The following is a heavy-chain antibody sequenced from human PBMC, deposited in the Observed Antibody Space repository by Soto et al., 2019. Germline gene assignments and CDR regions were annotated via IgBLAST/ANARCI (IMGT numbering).Heavy chain of an antibody. D-gene: IGHD6-6*01. Sequence: ASVKVYCKASGYTFTSYGITWVRQAPGQRLEWMGWISAYNGNTNYAQKLQGRVTMTTDTSTSTAYMELRSLRSDDTAVYYCARSSGSAYWFDPWGQGTLVTVSS. CDR2: ISAYNGNT. CDR1: GYTFTSYG. CDR3: ARSSGSAYWFDP. J-gene: IGHJ5*02. V-gene: IGHV1-18*01.